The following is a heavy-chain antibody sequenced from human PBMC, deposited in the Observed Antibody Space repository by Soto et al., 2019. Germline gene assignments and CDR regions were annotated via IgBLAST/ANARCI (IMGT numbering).Heavy chain of an antibody. CDR2: IYYSGST. CDR3: ARELRYCSSTSCYEDPRYMDV. Sequence: QVQLQESGPGLVKPSQTLSLTCTVSGGSISSGGYYWSWIRQHPGKGLEWIGYIYYSGSTYYNPSLKSRVTISVDTSKNQFSLKLSSVTAADTAVYYCARELRYCSSTSCYEDPRYMDVWGKGTTVTVSS. V-gene: IGHV4-31*03. CDR1: GGSISSGGYY. D-gene: IGHD2-2*01. J-gene: IGHJ6*03.